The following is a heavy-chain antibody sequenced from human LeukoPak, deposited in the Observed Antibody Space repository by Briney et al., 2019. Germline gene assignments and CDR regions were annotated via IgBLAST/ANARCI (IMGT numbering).Heavy chain of an antibody. CDR2: IYYSGST. CDR1: GGSISSSSYY. J-gene: IGHJ6*02. CDR3: ARPEAANYYYGMDV. V-gene: IGHV4-39*01. Sequence: SETLSLTCTVSGGSISSSSYYWGWIRQPPGKGLEWIGSIYYSGSTYYNPSLKSRVTISVDTSKNQFSLKLSSVTAADTAVYYCARPEAANYYYGMDVWGQGTTATVSS.